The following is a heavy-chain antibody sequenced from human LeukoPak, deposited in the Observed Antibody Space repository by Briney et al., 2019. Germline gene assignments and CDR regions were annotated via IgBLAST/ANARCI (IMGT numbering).Heavy chain of an antibody. V-gene: IGHV3-15*01. D-gene: IGHD3-10*01. CDR2: IKNKAAGGTA. J-gene: IGHJ6*02. CDR1: GFTFRDPW. Sequence: PGGSLRLSCAGSGFTFRDPWMSWVRQAPGKGLEWVGRIKNKAAGGTADYAAPVQGRFTISRDDSESTLYLQMNSLKTEDTAVYYCATDWGVAGDVWGQGTTVTVSS. CDR3: ATDWGVAGDV.